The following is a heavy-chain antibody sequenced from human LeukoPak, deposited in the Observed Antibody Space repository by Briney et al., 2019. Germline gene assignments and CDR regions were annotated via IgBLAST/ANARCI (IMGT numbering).Heavy chain of an antibody. CDR2: ISANNANT. CDR3: ASHKYCSSTSCYAFDI. D-gene: IGHD2-2*01. V-gene: IGHV1-18*01. CDR1: GETFISYG. Sequence: RASVKVSCKGSGETFISYGSSWVRQAPGQGLEWMGWISANNANTNYAQKLQGRVTMTTDTSTSTAYMELRSLRSDDTAVYYCASHKYCSSTSCYAFDIWGQGTMVTVSS. J-gene: IGHJ3*02.